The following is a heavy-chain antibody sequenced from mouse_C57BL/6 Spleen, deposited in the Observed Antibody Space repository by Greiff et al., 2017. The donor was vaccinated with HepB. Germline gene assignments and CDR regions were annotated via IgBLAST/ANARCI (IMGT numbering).Heavy chain of an antibody. V-gene: IGHV1-61*01. CDR2: IYPSDSET. CDR1: GYTFTSYW. D-gene: IGHD3-2*02. J-gene: IGHJ4*01. Sequence: VQLQQPGAELVRPGSSVKLSCKASGYTFTSYWMDWVKQRPGQGLEWIGNIYPSDSETHYNQKFKDKATLTVDKSSSTAYMPLSSLTSDDSAVYYCARQLRLRHAMDYWGKGTSVTVSS. CDR3: ARQLRLRHAMDY.